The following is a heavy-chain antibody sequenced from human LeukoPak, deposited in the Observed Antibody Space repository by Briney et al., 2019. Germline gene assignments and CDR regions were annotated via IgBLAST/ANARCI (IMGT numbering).Heavy chain of an antibody. CDR2: INPSGGST. J-gene: IGHJ5*02. CDR3: ARGSSGAVDKWFDP. CDR1: GYTFTSYY. D-gene: IGHD6-19*01. V-gene: IGHV1-46*01. Sequence: ASVKVSCKASGYTFTSYYMYWVRQAPAQGLEGMGIINPSGGSTTYAQKFQGRVTMTRDTSTSTVYMELSSLRSEDTAVYYCARGSSGAVDKWFDPWGQGTLVTVSS.